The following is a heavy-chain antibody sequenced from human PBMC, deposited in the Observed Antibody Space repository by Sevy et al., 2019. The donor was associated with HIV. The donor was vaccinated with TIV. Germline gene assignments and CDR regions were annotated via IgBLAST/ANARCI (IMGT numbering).Heavy chain of an antibody. CDR3: ATDMWCSSTTCPFTFDF. CDR2: IKTRPDSGTT. D-gene: IGHD2-2*01. V-gene: IGHV3-15*01. CDR1: GFTFINTW. Sequence: GGSLRLSCAASGFTFINTWMSWVRQAPGKGLEWVGRIKTRPDSGTTDNAAPVKGRFTISRDDSENTAFLQMNSLKTEDTAVYYCATDMWCSSTTCPFTFDFWGQGSLVTVSS. J-gene: IGHJ4*02.